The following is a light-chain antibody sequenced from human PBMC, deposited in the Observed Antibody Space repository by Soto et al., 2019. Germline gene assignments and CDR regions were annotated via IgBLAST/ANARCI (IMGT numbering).Light chain of an antibody. CDR2: GAS. CDR3: QQYNNWPTWT. V-gene: IGKV3-15*01. CDR1: QSVSSN. Sequence: EIVMTQPPATLSVSPGERATLSCRASQSVSSNLAWYQQKPGQAPRLLIYGASTRATGIPARFSGSGSETEFTLTISSLQAEDSAVYFCQQYNNWPTWTFGQGTKVDIK. J-gene: IGKJ1*01.